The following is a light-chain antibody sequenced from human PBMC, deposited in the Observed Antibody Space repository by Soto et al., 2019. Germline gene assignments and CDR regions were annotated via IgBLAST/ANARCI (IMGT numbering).Light chain of an antibody. Sequence: DIQMTQSPSSLSASVGDRVTITCQASQDSSNYLNWYQQKSGKAPKLLIYDASNLETGVSSRFSGSGYGTEFSFTISSLQPEDIATYYFQQYDTLLTFGGGTKVEIK. CDR1: QDSSNY. J-gene: IGKJ4*01. CDR2: DAS. V-gene: IGKV1-33*01. CDR3: QQYDTLLT.